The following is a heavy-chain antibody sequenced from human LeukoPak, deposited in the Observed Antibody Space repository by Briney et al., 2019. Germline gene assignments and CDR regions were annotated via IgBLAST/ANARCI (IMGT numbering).Heavy chain of an antibody. D-gene: IGHD3-9*01. V-gene: IGHV4-34*01. J-gene: IGHJ3*02. CDR1: GGSFSGYY. CDR3: ARGPDILTGYYRGNAFDI. Sequence: KTSETLSLTCAVYGGSFSGYYWSWIRQPPGKGLEWIGEINHSGSTNYNPSLKSRVTISVDTSKNQFSLKLSSVTAADTAVYYCARGPDILTGYYRGNAFDIWGQGTMVTVSS. CDR2: INHSGST.